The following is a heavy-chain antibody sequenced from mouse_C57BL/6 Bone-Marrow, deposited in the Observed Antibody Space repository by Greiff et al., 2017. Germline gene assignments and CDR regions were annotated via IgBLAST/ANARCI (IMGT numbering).Heavy chain of an antibody. D-gene: IGHD1-1*01. Sequence: VQLQQSGPVLVKPGASVKMSCKASGYTFTDYDMNWVKQSHGKSLEWIGVINPYNGGTSYNQKFKGKATLTVKKSYSTAYMELNSLTSEYSAVYYCASTTVVDKWGQGTTLTVSS. CDR2: INPYNGGT. V-gene: IGHV1-19*01. CDR3: ASTTVVDK. J-gene: IGHJ2*01. CDR1: GYTFTDYD.